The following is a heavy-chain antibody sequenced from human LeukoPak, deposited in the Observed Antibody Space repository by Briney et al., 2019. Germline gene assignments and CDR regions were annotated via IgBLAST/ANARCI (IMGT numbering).Heavy chain of an antibody. CDR1: GGTFSSYA. Sequence: SVKVSCKASGGTFSSYAISWVRQAPGQGLEWMGGIIPIFGTANYAQKFQGRVTITADESTSTAYMELSSLRSEDTAVYYCATSPGVSPQNYYYYYGMDVWGQGTTVTVSS. CDR3: ATSPGVSPQNYYYYYGMDV. CDR2: IIPIFGTA. V-gene: IGHV1-69*13. J-gene: IGHJ6*02.